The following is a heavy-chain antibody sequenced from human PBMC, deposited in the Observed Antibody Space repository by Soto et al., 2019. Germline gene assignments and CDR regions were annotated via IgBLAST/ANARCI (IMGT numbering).Heavy chain of an antibody. Sequence: EVQLVESGGGLVQPGGSLRLSCAASRFTFRSYWMHWVRQVPGKGLEWLSRINIDGSDTIYADSVKGRFTISRDNAKNTVYLHMNSLSAEDTAVYFCARDQSVTGPLTFDYWGQGTLVTVSS. CDR3: ARDQSVTGPLTFDY. V-gene: IGHV3-74*01. CDR2: INIDGSDT. D-gene: IGHD6-19*01. J-gene: IGHJ4*02. CDR1: RFTFRSYW.